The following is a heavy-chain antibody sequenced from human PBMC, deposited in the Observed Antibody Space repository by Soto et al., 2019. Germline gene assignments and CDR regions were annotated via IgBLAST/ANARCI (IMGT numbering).Heavy chain of an antibody. CDR3: ARHTLRGIQLIYYYYGMDV. D-gene: IGHD5-18*01. J-gene: IGHJ6*02. CDR1: GGSISSSSYY. Sequence: SETLSLTCTVSGGSISSSSYYWGWIRQPPGKGLEWTGSIYYSGSTYYNPSLKSRVTISVDTSKNQFSLKLSSVTAADTAVYYCARHTLRGIQLIYYYYGMDVWGQGTTVTVS. V-gene: IGHV4-39*01. CDR2: IYYSGST.